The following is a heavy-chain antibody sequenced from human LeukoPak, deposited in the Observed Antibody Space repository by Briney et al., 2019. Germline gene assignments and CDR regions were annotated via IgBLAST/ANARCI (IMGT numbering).Heavy chain of an antibody. J-gene: IGHJ5*02. Sequence: PSETQSLTCTVSGGSSISYYWSWIRQPPGKGLEWIGYIYNSGTTNYNPSLKSRVTMSEDSSRNQFSLKFTSVTAADTAVYYCARGGAAAGGIFRFDPWGQGTLVTVSS. CDR2: IYNSGTT. D-gene: IGHD6-13*01. CDR1: GGSSISYY. V-gene: IGHV4-59*01. CDR3: ARGGAAAGGIFRFDP.